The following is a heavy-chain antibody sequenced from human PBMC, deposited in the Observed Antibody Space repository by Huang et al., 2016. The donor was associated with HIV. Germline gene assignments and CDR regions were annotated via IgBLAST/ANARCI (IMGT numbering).Heavy chain of an antibody. Sequence: QLQLQESGPGLVKPSETLSLTCTVSGGSIRSDNYYWGWIRQAPGKGVEWFGSMYYRGSTYYNPSLKRRVTITVDTSKNQFSLKMGSVSAADTAVYYCARLPGSITMIRGVITDPYWGQGTLVTVSS. D-gene: IGHD3-10*01. CDR1: GGSIRSDNYY. J-gene: IGHJ4*02. V-gene: IGHV4-39*01. CDR3: ARLPGSITMIRGVITDPY. CDR2: MYYRGST.